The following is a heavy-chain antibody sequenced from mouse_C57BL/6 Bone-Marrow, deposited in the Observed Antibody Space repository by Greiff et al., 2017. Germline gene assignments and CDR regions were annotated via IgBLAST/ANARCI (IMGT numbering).Heavy chain of an antibody. CDR2: IHPNSGST. J-gene: IGHJ3*01. CDR1: GYTFTSYW. D-gene: IGHD1-1*01. Sequence: VQLQQPGAELVKPGASVKLSCKASGYTFTSYWMHWVKQRPGQGLEWIGMIHPNSGSTNYNEKFKSKATLTVDKSSSTAYMQLSSLTSEGSAVYYCARSIPYYYGSSYGRFAYWGQGTLVTVSA. CDR3: ARSIPYYYGSSYGRFAY. V-gene: IGHV1-64*01.